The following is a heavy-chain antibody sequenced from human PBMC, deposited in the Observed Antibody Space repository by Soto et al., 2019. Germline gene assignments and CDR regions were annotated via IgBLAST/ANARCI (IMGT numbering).Heavy chain of an antibody. D-gene: IGHD3-3*01. CDR3: ASPKEFRFLTYFDS. Sequence: SETLSLTCTVSGGSISSYYWSWIRQPPGKGLEWIGYIYYSGSTNYNPSLKSRVTISVDTSKNQFSLKLSSVTAADTAVYYCASPKEFRFLTYFDSFGQCTLVTV. J-gene: IGHJ4*02. CDR2: IYYSGST. CDR1: GGSISSYY. V-gene: IGHV4-59*01.